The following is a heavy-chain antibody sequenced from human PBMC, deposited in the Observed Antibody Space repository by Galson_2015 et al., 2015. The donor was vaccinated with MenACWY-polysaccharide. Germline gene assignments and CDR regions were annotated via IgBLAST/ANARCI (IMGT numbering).Heavy chain of an antibody. J-gene: IGHJ5*02. V-gene: IGHV4-59*01. CDR3: ARAIAVAGQRRDFDL. CDR1: GFTFNSYT. Sequence: LRLSCAASGFTFNSYTMSWVRQAPGKGLEWVGYINYSGSTNHNPSLKSRVTMSVDTSKNQFSLNLTSVTDADTAVYYCARAIAVAGQRRDFDLWGQGTLVTVSS. CDR2: INYSGST. D-gene: IGHD6-19*01.